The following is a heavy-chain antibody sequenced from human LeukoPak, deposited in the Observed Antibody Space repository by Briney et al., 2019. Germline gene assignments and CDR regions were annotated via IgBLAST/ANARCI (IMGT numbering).Heavy chain of an antibody. J-gene: IGHJ4*02. Sequence: GGSLRLSCPASGFTFSSYAMSWVRQPPGKGRQWVSTISGSGGSTYYADSVKGRFTISRDNPKNTLYLQMNSLRAEDAAVYYCASRPGLECYYFDLWGQGTLVTVSS. V-gene: IGHV3-23*01. CDR2: ISGSGGST. D-gene: IGHD1-1*01. CDR3: ASRPGLECYYFDL. CDR1: GFTFSSYA.